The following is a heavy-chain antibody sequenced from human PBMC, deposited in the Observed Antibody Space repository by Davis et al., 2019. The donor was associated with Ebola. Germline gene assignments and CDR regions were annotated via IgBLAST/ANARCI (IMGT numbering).Heavy chain of an antibody. D-gene: IGHD2-2*03. CDR2: INPSGGIT. J-gene: IGHJ4*02. CDR3: AGVGSRDYFDY. Sequence: ASVKVSCKASGYIFTSYYMHWVRQAPGQGLEWMGIINPSGGITIYAQKFQGRVTMTRDTSTSTVNMELSSLRSEDTAVYYCAGVGSRDYFDYWGQGTQVTVSS. V-gene: IGHV1-46*01. CDR1: GYIFTSYY.